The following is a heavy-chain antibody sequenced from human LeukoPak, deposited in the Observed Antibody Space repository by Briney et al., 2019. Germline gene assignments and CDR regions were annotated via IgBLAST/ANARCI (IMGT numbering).Heavy chain of an antibody. J-gene: IGHJ4*02. CDR3: ARQPTLGYCSSTSCYGGGADY. Sequence: GESLKISCKGSGYSFTSYWIGWVRQMPGKGLEWMGIIYPGDSDTRYSPSFQGQVTISADKSISTAYLQWSSLKASDTAMYYCARQPTLGYCSSTSCYGGGADYWGQGTLVTVSS. V-gene: IGHV5-51*01. CDR1: GYSFTSYW. D-gene: IGHD2-2*01. CDR2: IYPGDSDT.